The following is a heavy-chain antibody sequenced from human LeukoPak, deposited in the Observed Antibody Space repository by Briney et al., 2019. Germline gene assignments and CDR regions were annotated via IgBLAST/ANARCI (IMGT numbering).Heavy chain of an antibody. D-gene: IGHD3-10*01. J-gene: IGHJ4*02. CDR1: GYSFTAFY. CDR2: IHPRRGDT. CDR3: ARDGDYGTGSYYRGCIDS. Sequence: ASVKVSCKTSGYSFTAFYIHWVRQAPGQGLEWMGWIHPRRGDTNYAQELQGRVTMTRDTSISTAYLDLSSLRSDDTAVYYCARDGDYGTGSYYRGCIDSWGQGTPVTVSP. V-gene: IGHV1-2*02.